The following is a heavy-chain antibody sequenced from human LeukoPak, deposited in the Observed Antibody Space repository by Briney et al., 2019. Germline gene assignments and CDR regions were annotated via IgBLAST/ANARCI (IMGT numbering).Heavy chain of an antibody. D-gene: IGHD6-19*01. CDR2: ISGSGGST. CDR1: GFTFSSYA. J-gene: IGHJ5*02. CDR3: ANIAVAGTFWFDP. V-gene: IGHV3-23*01. Sequence: QPGGSLRLSCAASGFTFSSYAMSWVRQAPGKGLEWVSAISGSGGSTYYGDSVKGRFTISRVNSKNTLYLQMNSLRAEDAAVYYCANIAVAGTFWFDPWGQGTLVTVSS.